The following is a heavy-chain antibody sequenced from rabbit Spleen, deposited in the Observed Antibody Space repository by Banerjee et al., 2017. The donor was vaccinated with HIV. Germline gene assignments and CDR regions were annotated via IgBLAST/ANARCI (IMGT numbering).Heavy chain of an antibody. J-gene: IGHJ2*01. CDR3: ARDSNDWCFDV. V-gene: IGHV1S45*01. D-gene: IGHD4-1*01. CDR2: INTITGTA. CDR1: GFSFSFKDV. Sequence: QLVESGGGLVKPGASLTLACKASGFSFSFKDVMCWVRQAPGKGLEWIACINTITGTAVYATWAKGRFTISKTSSTTVALQLSSLTAADTATYFCARDSNDWCFDVWGPGTLVTVS.